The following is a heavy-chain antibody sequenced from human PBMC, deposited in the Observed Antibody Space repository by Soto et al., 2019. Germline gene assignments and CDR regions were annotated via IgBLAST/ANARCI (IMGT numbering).Heavy chain of an antibody. CDR1: GYTFTAYY. Sequence: ASVKVSCKASGYTFTAYYIHWVRQAPGQGLEWMGWINPHNGGTNYAQKFQGRVTMTRDTSISTAYMELSRLRSDDMAVYYCARGYYYDSSGNLAYWGQGTLVTVSS. CDR3: ARGYYYDSSGNLAY. D-gene: IGHD3-22*01. J-gene: IGHJ4*02. CDR2: INPHNGGT. V-gene: IGHV1-2*02.